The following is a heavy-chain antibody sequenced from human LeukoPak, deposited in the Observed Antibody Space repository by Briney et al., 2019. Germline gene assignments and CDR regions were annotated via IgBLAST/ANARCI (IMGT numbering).Heavy chain of an antibody. Sequence: PGGSLRLSCAASTFTFTNYAMNWVRQAPGKGLVWVSRINTDGSITNYADSVKGRFSISRDNAKNTLYLQMSGLRAEDTAVYYCARDRGPRTGFMVREAYDYWGQGTLVTVSS. V-gene: IGHV3-74*01. D-gene: IGHD3-10*01. CDR1: TFTFTNYA. CDR2: INTDGSIT. J-gene: IGHJ4*02. CDR3: ARDRGPRTGFMVREAYDY.